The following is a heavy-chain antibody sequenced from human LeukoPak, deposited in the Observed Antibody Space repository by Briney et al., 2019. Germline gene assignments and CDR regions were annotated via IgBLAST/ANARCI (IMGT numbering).Heavy chain of an antibody. J-gene: IGHJ4*02. CDR1: GYTFTSYG. D-gene: IGHD1-1*01. Sequence: ASVKVSCKASGYTFTSYGISWVRQASGQGLEWMGWISAYNGNTNYAQKLQGRVTMTTDTSTSTAYMELRSLRSDDTAVYYCARGMGLYNWNDSGFDYWGQGTLVTVSS. CDR2: ISAYNGNT. CDR3: ARGMGLYNWNDSGFDY. V-gene: IGHV1-18*01.